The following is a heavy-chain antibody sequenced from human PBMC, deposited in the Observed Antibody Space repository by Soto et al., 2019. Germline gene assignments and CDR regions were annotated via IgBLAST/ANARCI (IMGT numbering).Heavy chain of an antibody. V-gene: IGHV4-4*07. CDR3: ARGGQDFWSGPFDY. Sequence: SETLSLTCTVSGGSISNYFCNWIRQPAGKGLEWIGRIDNSGSTNYNPSLKSRITMSADTSRNQFSLKLNSVTAADTAVYYCARGGQDFWSGPFDYWGQGAPVTVSS. CDR1: GGSISNYF. J-gene: IGHJ4*02. D-gene: IGHD3-3*01. CDR2: IDNSGST.